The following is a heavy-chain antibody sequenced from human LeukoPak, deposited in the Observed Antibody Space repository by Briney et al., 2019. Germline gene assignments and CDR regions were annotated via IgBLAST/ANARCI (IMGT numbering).Heavy chain of an antibody. J-gene: IGHJ6*02. V-gene: IGHV3-23*01. CDR2: ISGSGGST. Sequence: PGGSLRLSCAASGFTFSSYAMSWVRQAPGKGLEWVSAISGSGGSTYYADSVKGRFTISRDNSKNTLYLQMNSLRAEDTAVYYCANSLLPRYYGMDVWGQGTTVTVAS. CDR3: ANSLLPRYYGMDV. CDR1: GFTFSSYA. D-gene: IGHD3-3*01.